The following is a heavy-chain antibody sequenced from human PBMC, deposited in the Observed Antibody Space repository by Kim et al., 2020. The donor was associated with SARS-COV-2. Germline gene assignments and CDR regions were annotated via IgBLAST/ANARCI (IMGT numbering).Heavy chain of an antibody. CDR3: ASSWELLVDY. D-gene: IGHD1-26*01. CDR2: T. V-gene: IGHV4-39*01. J-gene: IGHJ4*02. Sequence: TYYNTSLRSRVTISVDTSKNQFSLKLSSVTAADTAVYYCASSWELLVDYWGQGTLVTVSS.